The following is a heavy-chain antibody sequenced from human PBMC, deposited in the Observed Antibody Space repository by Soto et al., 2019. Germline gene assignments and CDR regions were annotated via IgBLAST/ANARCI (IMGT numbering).Heavy chain of an antibody. D-gene: IGHD5-18*01. CDR3: ARGIGYSYGYYYYGMDV. J-gene: IGHJ6*02. Sequence: PSETLSLTCAVYGGSFSGYYWSWIRQPPGKGLEWIGEINHSGSTNYNPSLKSRVTISVDTSKNQFSLKLSSVTAADTAVYYCARGIGYSYGYYYYGMDVPGQATTVSVSS. V-gene: IGHV4-34*01. CDR1: GGSFSGYY. CDR2: INHSGST.